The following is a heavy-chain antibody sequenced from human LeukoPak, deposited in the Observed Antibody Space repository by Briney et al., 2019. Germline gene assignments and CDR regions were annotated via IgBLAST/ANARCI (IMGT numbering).Heavy chain of an antibody. J-gene: IGHJ5*02. CDR3: ARDLGQYYGTSDNWFDP. V-gene: IGHV3-74*01. D-gene: IGHD3-10*01. CDR1: GFTFSNYW. Sequence: GGSLRLSCVASGFTFSNYWIHWVRQAPGKGLAWVSRINTDGSSTTYADSVKGRFTISRDNAKNTLFLQMNSLRAEDTAVYYCARDLGQYYGTSDNWFDPWGQGTLVTVSS. CDR2: INTDGSST.